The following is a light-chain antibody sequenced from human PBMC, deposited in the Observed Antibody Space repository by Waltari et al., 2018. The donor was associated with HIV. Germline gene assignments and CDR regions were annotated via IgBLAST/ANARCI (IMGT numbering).Light chain of an antibody. Sequence: QSALTQPPSASGSPGQSVTISCTGTSSDVGGFDYVSWYHQQPPKAPKLILYEVNRRPAVVPDRISGSKSGNTASLTVSGLQPEDEGDYYCSSYKDANDVVFGGGTKLTVL. V-gene: IGLV2-8*01. J-gene: IGLJ2*01. CDR3: SSYKDANDVV. CDR2: EVN. CDR1: SSDVGGFDY.